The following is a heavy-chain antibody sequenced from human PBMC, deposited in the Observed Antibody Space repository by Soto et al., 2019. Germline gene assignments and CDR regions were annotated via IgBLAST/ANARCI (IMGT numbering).Heavy chain of an antibody. J-gene: IGHJ6*03. CDR2: IYYSGST. Sequence: SETLSLTCTVSGGSISSYYWSWIRQPPGKGLEWIGYIYYSGSTNYNPSLKSRVTISVDTSKNQFSLKLSSVTAADTAVYYCARLGALYCSGGSCPYYMDVWGKGTTVTVSS. V-gene: IGHV4-59*08. CDR1: GGSISSYY. D-gene: IGHD2-15*01. CDR3: ARLGALYCSGGSCPYYMDV.